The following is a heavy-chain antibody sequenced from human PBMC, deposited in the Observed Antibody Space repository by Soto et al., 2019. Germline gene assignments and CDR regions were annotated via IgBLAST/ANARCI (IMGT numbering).Heavy chain of an antibody. Sequence: QLQLQESGPGLVKPSETLSLTCTVSGGSISSSSYYWGWIRQPPGKGLEWIGSIYYSGSTYYNPSLKSRVTISVDTSKNQFSLKLSSVTAADTAVYYCARHFFAVAGHYYYGMDVWGQGTTVTVSS. CDR2: IYYSGST. J-gene: IGHJ6*02. D-gene: IGHD6-19*01. V-gene: IGHV4-39*01. CDR3: ARHFFAVAGHYYYGMDV. CDR1: GGSISSSSYY.